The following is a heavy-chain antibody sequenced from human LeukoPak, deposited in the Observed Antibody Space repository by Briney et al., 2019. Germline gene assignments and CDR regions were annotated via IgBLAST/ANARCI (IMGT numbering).Heavy chain of an antibody. D-gene: IGHD6-19*01. V-gene: IGHV3-30*02. CDR2: IRYDGRNK. CDR1: GFTFSSYG. J-gene: IGHJ4*02. CDR3: AKDLRNRQWLGAY. Sequence: GESLRLSCAASGFTFSSYGMHWVRQSPGKGLEWVAFIRYDGRNKYYADSVKGRFTISRDNSKNTLYLQMNSLRAEDTAVYYCAKDLRNRQWLGAYWGRGTLVTVSS.